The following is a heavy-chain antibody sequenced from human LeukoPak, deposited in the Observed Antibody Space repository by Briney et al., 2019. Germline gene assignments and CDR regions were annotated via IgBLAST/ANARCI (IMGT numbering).Heavy chain of an antibody. CDR1: GFTFSSYG. J-gene: IGHJ5*02. Sequence: GGSLRLSCAASGFTFSSYGMHWVRQAPGKGLEWVAFIRYDGSNKYYADSVKGRFTISRDNSKNTLYLQMNSLRAEDTAVYYCAKGPRAGLINWFDPWGQGTLVTVSS. D-gene: IGHD1-14*01. CDR3: AKGPRAGLINWFDP. V-gene: IGHV3-30*02. CDR2: IRYDGSNK.